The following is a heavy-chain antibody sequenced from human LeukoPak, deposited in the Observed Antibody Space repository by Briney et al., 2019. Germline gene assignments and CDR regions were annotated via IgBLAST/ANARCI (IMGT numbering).Heavy chain of an antibody. Sequence: SETLSLTCTVSGGSISSSSYYWGWIRQPPGKGLDWIGSIYYSGSTYYNPSLKSRVTISVDTSKNQFSLKLSSVTAADTAVYYCARYPGYSSRTHWFDPWGQGTLVTVSS. J-gene: IGHJ5*02. CDR2: IYYSGST. CDR1: GGSISSSSYY. D-gene: IGHD6-13*01. V-gene: IGHV4-39*01. CDR3: ARYPGYSSRTHWFDP.